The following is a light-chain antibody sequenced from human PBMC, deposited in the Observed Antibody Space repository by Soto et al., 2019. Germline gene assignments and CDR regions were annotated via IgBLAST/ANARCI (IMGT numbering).Light chain of an antibody. CDR3: QQYNNWPPLT. CDR1: QSVSSN. J-gene: IGKJ4*01. V-gene: IGKV3-15*01. CDR2: SAS. Sequence: EIVMTQSPATLSVSPGERATLSCRASQSVSSNLAWYQQKPGQAPRLLIYSASTRATDIPARFSGSGSGTEFTLTISSLQSEGFAVYYCQQYNNWPPLTFGGGTKVEIK.